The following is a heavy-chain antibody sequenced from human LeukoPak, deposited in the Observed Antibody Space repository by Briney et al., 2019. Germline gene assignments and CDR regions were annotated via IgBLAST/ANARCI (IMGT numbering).Heavy chain of an antibody. CDR2: IYYSGST. V-gene: IGHV4-59*01. CDR1: GGSISSYY. CDR3: ARDLDGSGRLFDY. J-gene: IGHJ4*02. D-gene: IGHD3-10*01. Sequence: SETLSLTCTVSGGSISSYYWSWIRQPPGKGLKWIGYIYYSGSTNYNPSLKSRVTISVDTSKNQFSLKLSSVTAADTAVYYCARDLDGSGRLFDYWGQGTLVTVSS.